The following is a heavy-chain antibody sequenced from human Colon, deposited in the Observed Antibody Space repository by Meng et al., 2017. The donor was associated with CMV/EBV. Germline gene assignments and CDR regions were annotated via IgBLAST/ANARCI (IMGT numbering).Heavy chain of an antibody. CDR3: ARAPLPAALNWFDP. D-gene: IGHD2-2*01. CDR2: IYHSGST. CDR1: GYSISSGYY. J-gene: IGHJ5*02. Sequence: SETLSLTCTVSGYSISSGYYWGWIRQPPGKGLEWIGSIYHSGSTYYNPSLKSRVTISVDTSKNQFSLKLSSVTAADTAVYYCARAPLPAALNWFDPWGQGTLVTVSS. V-gene: IGHV4-38-2*02.